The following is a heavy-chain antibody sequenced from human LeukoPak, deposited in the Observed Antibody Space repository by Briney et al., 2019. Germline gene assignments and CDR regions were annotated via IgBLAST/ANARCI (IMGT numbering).Heavy chain of an antibody. Sequence: GGSLRLSCAASGFTLSSYAMSWVRQAPGKGLEWVSSIGNGGGSTYYADSVKGRFTISRDNSKNTLYLQVNSLRAEDTAVYYCGKGDSSVYGMYDNWGQGTLVTVSP. CDR3: GKGDSSVYGMYDN. CDR2: IGNGGGST. V-gene: IGHV3-23*01. CDR1: GFTLSSYA. D-gene: IGHD3-22*01. J-gene: IGHJ4*02.